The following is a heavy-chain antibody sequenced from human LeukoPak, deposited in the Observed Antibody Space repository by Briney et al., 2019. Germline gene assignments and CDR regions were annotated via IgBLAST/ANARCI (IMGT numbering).Heavy chain of an antibody. V-gene: IGHV3-7*01. D-gene: IGHD3-10*01. Sequence: PGGSLRLSRAASGFTFSSYWMSWVRQAPGKGLEWVANIKQDGSEKYYVDSVKGRFTISRDNAKNSLYLQMNSLRAEDTAVYYCARDLWFGEGNWFDPWGQGTLVTVSS. J-gene: IGHJ5*02. CDR2: IKQDGSEK. CDR3: ARDLWFGEGNWFDP. CDR1: GFTFSSYW.